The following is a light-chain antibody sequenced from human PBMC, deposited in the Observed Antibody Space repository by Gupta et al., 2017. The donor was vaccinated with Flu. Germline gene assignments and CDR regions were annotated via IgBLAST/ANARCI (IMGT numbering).Light chain of an antibody. CDR3: HVWDSGSDHYV. CDR2: NDS. CDR1: YIGGNS. Sequence: SIVLTQPPSVPVASGTTARITCGGFYIGGNSVHWYKQKPGQDPVLVVYNDSDRPSGIPERFSGSNSGSTATLTITGVEAGDEADYYCHVWDSGSDHYVCGTGTKVTV. V-gene: IGLV3-21*03. J-gene: IGLJ1*01.